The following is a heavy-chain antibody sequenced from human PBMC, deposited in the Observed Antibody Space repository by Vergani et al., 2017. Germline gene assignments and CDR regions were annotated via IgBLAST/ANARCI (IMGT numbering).Heavy chain of an antibody. CDR3: AGGGGGVIVVVPAAMNDY. CDR2: IKQDGSEK. CDR1: GFTFSSYW. V-gene: IGHV3-7*04. J-gene: IGHJ4*02. D-gene: IGHD2-2*01. Sequence: EVQLVESGGGLVQPGGSLRLSCAASGFTFSSYWMSWVRQAPGKGLEWVANIKQDGSEKYYVDSVKGRFTISRDNAKNSLYLQMNSLRAEDTAVYYCAGGGGGVIVVVPAAMNDYWGQGTLVTVSS.